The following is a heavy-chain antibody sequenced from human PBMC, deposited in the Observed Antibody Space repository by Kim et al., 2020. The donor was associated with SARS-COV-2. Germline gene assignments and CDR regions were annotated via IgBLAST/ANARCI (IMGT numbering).Heavy chain of an antibody. CDR1: GFSFGDYG. J-gene: IGHJ1*01. CDR2: ISWNSGSI. V-gene: IGHV3-9*01. Sequence: GGSLRLSCAASGFSFGDYGMHWVRQAPGKGLEWVSGISWNSGSIAYADSVKGRFTISRDNAKNSLYLQMNSLRAEDKALYYCAKARGGGLAEYFQHWGQGTLVTVSS. D-gene: IGHD3-16*01. CDR3: AKARGGGLAEYFQH.